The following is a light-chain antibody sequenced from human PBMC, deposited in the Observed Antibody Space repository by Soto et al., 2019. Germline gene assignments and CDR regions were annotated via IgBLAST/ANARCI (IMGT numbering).Light chain of an antibody. CDR1: SSDVGGYNY. V-gene: IGLV2-11*01. J-gene: IGLJ2*01. Sequence: QSALTQPRSVSGSPGQSVTISCTGTSSDVGGYNYVSWYQQHPGKAPKVMIYDVSKRPSGVPDRFSGSKSSNTASLTISGLQAEDEADYYCCSYAGSDTDVFGGGTKLTVL. CDR2: DVS. CDR3: CSYAGSDTDV.